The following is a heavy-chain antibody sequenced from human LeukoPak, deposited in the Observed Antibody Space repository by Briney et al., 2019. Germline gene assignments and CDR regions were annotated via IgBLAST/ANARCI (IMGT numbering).Heavy chain of an antibody. V-gene: IGHV4-39*07. CDR3: GRDRTYYDSSGYYKGPGAFDY. Sequence: PSEALSLTCTVSGGSVSSSSCYWGWIRQPPGKGLEWIGSIYYSGSTYYNPSLKSRVTISVDTSKNQFSLKLSSVTAADTAVYYCGRDRTYYDSSGYYKGPGAFDYWGQGTLVTVSS. J-gene: IGHJ4*02. D-gene: IGHD3-22*01. CDR1: GGSVSSSSCY. CDR2: IYYSGST.